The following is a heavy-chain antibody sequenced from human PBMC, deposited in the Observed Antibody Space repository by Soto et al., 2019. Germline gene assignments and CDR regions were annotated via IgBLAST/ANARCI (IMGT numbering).Heavy chain of an antibody. CDR3: ARVQGGGGGMVHNY. J-gene: IGHJ4*02. CDR2: KYYSGST. D-gene: IGHD1-1*01. Sequence: QVQLQESGPGLVKPSQTLSLTCAVSGGSISSGDYYWSWIRQPPGKGLEWIGYKYYSGSTYYNPSLKSRVTISVDTSKNQFSLKLSSVTAADTAVYYCARVQGGGGGMVHNYWGQGTLVTVSS. CDR1: GGSISSGDYY. V-gene: IGHV4-30-4*01.